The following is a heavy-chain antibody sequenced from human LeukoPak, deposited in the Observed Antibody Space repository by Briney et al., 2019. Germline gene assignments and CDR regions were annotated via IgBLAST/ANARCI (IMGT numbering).Heavy chain of an antibody. D-gene: IGHD3-22*01. CDR3: ARVPRYDSSGSLDY. CDR2: IYYSGST. CDR1: GGSISSGSYY. Sequence: SETLSLTCTVSGGSISSGSYYWSWIRQGWIRQHPGKGLEWIGYIYYSGSTYYNPSLRSRLTISVDTSKNQFSLKLSSVTAADTAVYYCARVPRYDSSGSLDYWGQGTLVTVSS. V-gene: IGHV4-31*03. J-gene: IGHJ4*02.